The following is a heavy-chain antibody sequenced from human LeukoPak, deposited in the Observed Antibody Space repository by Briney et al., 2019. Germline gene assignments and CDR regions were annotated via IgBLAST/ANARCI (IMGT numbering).Heavy chain of an antibody. D-gene: IGHD6-19*01. Sequence: GGSLRLSCAASGFTFNTYAMTWVRQAPGKGLEWVPAISGSGHKTFYADSVKGRFTISRDNSKNTLYLQMNSLRADDTAIYYCAKEGGIVVAGGRDYWGQGTLVTVSS. V-gene: IGHV3-23*01. J-gene: IGHJ4*02. CDR2: ISGSGHKT. CDR1: GFTFNTYA. CDR3: AKEGGIVVAGGRDY.